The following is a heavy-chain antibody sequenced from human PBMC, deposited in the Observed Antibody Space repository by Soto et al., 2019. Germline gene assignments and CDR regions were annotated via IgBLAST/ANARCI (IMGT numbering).Heavy chain of an antibody. CDR2: ITSSSSYI. V-gene: IGHV3-21*01. Sequence: EVQLVESGGGLVKPGGSLRLSCAASGFTFSSYSMNWVRQAPGKGLEWVSSITSSSSYIYYADSVKGRFTISGDNAKNSLYLQMNSLRAEDTAVYYCARGLVVVVATTPLWSDYWGQGTLVTVSS. D-gene: IGHD2-15*01. CDR1: GFTFSSYS. J-gene: IGHJ4*02. CDR3: ARGLVVVVATTPLWSDY.